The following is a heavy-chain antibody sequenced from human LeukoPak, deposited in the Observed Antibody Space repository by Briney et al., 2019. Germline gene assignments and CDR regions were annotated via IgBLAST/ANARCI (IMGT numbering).Heavy chain of an antibody. J-gene: IGHJ4*02. CDR3: AKVGAYGDYARHDY. CDR2: MYHSGSS. V-gene: IGHV4-38-2*01. D-gene: IGHD4-17*01. CDR1: GYSISSGYH. Sequence: SETLSLTCDVSGYSISSGYHWAWIRQPPGKGLEWIGSMYHSGSSYYNPSLKSRITISVDTSKNQFSLKLSSVTAADTAVYYCAKVGAYGDYARHDYWGQGTLVAVSS.